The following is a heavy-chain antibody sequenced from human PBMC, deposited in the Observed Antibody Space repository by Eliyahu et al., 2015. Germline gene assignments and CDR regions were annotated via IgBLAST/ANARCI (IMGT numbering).Heavy chain of an antibody. CDR3: ARMTLTTIFRPYFDY. CDR2: IYWDDDX. J-gene: IGHJ4*02. CDR1: GFSLSTSGMX. D-gene: IGHD3-9*01. Sequence: QVTLRESGPALVKPTQTLTLTCTFSGFSLSTSGMXVXWIRQPPGKALEWLARIYWDDDXYYSTSLKTRLTISKDTSKNQVVLTMTNMDPVDTATYYCARMTLTTIFRPYFDYWGQGTLVTVSS. V-gene: IGHV2-70*15.